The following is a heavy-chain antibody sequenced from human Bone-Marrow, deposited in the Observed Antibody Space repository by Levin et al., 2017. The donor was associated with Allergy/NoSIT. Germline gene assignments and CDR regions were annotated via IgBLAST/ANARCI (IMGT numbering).Heavy chain of an antibody. V-gene: IGHV3-30-3*01. Sequence: LSLPCAASGFTFRRYTIHWVRQAPGKGLEWVAFISEDGSNKYYADSVKGRFTISRDNSKNTLSLQMNSLRAEDTALYYCARDRTSKYSSSGYYFDYWGQGTLVTVSS. CDR1: GFTFRRYT. CDR3: ARDRTSKYSSSGYYFDY. J-gene: IGHJ4*02. CDR2: ISEDGSNK. D-gene: IGHD6-6*01.